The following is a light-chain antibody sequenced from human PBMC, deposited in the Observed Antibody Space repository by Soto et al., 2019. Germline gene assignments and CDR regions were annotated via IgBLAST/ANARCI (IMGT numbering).Light chain of an antibody. CDR3: CSYAGSYTYVV. CDR2: EVT. V-gene: IGLV2-14*01. CDR1: SSDVGAYNS. Sequence: QSALSQPASVSGSPGQSITISCTGTSSDVGAYNSVSWYQQHPGKAPKLMIYEVTNRPSGVSNRFSGFKSGTTASLTISGLQAEDEADYFCCSYAGSYTYVVFGGGTKLTVL. J-gene: IGLJ2*01.